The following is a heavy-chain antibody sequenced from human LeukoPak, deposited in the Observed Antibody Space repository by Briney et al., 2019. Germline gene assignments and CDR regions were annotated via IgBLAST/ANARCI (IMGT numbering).Heavy chain of an antibody. CDR2: IWYDGNNK. V-gene: IGHV3-33*01. Sequence: GESLRLSCAASGFTFSGFGMHCVRQAPGEGLGWVAVIWYDGNNKYYADSVKGRFTISRDNPKNTLYVQMNSLRAEDTAVYYCARGRGADYGGNSGYFDYWGQGTLVTVSS. CDR1: GFTFSGFG. J-gene: IGHJ4*02. D-gene: IGHD4-23*01. CDR3: ARGRGADYGGNSGYFDY.